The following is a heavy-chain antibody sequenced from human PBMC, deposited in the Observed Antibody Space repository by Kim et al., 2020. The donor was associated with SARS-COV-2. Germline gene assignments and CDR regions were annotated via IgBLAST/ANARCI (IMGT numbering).Heavy chain of an antibody. CDR2: ISSSGSTI. CDR1: GFTFSSYE. J-gene: IGHJ5*02. V-gene: IGHV3-48*03. Sequence: GGSLRLSCAASGFTFSSYEMNWVRQAPGKGLECVSYISSSGSTIYYADSVKGRFTISRDNAKNSLYLQMNSLRAEDTAVYYCARDPIRGRGSYSGNWFDPWGQGTLVTVSS. CDR3: ARDPIRGRGSYSGNWFDP. D-gene: IGHD1-26*01.